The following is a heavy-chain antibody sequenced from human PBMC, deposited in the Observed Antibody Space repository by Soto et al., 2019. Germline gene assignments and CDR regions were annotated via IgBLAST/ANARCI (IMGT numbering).Heavy chain of an antibody. V-gene: IGHV3-23*01. J-gene: IGHJ4*02. CDR2: ISGSGGST. D-gene: IGHD6-13*01. Sequence: GESLKISCAASGFTFSSYAMSWVRQAPGKGLEWVSAISGSGGSTYYADSVKGRFTISRDNSKNTLYLQMNSLRAEDTAVYYCAKGSGMQQLVPKAYDYWGQGTLVTVSS. CDR3: AKGSGMQQLVPKAYDY. CDR1: GFTFSSYA.